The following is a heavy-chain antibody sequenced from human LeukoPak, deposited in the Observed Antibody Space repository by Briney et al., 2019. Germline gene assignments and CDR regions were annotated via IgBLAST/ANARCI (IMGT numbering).Heavy chain of an antibody. CDR3: ANPGH. CDR2: ISWNSGSI. Sequence: AGGSLRLSCAASGFTFDDYAMHWVRQAPGKGLEWVSGISWNSGSIGYADSVKGRFTISRDNAKNSLYLQMNSLRAEDTALYYCANPGHWGQGTLVTVSS. V-gene: IGHV3-9*01. CDR1: GFTFDDYA. J-gene: IGHJ4*02.